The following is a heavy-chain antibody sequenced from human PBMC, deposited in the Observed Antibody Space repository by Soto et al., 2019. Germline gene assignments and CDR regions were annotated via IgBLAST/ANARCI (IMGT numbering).Heavy chain of an antibody. CDR3: ARDGSGH. J-gene: IGHJ4*02. V-gene: IGHV3-66*01. CDR1: GLTVSTNP. Sequence: EVQLVESGGGLVQPGGSLRLSCAASGLTVSTNPMSWVRQAPGKGLEWVSVIYTGGGTHYADSVKGGFTISRDNSKNTVNLQMNSLRPEDTAVNYCARDGSGHWGQGTLVTVSS. CDR2: IYTGGGT.